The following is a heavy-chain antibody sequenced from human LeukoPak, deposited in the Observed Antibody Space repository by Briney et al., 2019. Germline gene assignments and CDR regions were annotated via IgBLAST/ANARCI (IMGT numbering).Heavy chain of an antibody. CDR2: IYYSGST. CDR3: ARGPGFGELLYPGGYFDY. D-gene: IGHD3-10*01. CDR1: GGSISSYY. J-gene: IGHJ4*02. V-gene: IGHV4-59*12. Sequence: SETLSLTCTVSGGSISSYYWSWIRQPPGKGLEWIGYIYYSGSTNYNPSLKSRVTISVDTSKNQFSLKLSSVTAADTAVYYCARGPGFGELLYPGGYFDYWGQGTLVTVSS.